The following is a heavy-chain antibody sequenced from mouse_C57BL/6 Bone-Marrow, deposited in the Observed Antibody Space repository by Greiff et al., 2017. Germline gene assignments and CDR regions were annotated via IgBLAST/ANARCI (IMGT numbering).Heavy chain of an antibody. D-gene: IGHD2-5*01. J-gene: IGHJ3*01. CDR2: LNYDGSST. V-gene: IGHV5-16*01. Sequence: DVKLVESEGGLVQPGSSLKLSCTASGFTFSDYYMAWVRQVPEKGLEWVANLNYDGSSTYYPASLKSRFIISRDNAKNILYLQMSRLNSENTATYCCARAVYSNWGFAYWGQGTLVTVAA. CDR1: GFTFSDYY. CDR3: ARAVYSNWGFAY.